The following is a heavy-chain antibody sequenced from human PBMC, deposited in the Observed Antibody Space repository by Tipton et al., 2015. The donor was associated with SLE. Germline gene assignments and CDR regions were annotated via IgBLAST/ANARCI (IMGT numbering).Heavy chain of an antibody. CDR3: ATFRDMVQGVIGAFNI. CDR2: IHTSGST. Sequence: TLSLTCTVSGGSIRSGSYYWSWIRQPAGKGLEWIGRIHTSGSTNYNPSLKSRVTISTDTSKNQFSLKLSSVTAADTAVYYCATFRDMVQGVIGAFNIWGQGTMVTVSS. V-gene: IGHV4-61*02. CDR1: GGSIRSGSYY. J-gene: IGHJ3*02. D-gene: IGHD3-10*01.